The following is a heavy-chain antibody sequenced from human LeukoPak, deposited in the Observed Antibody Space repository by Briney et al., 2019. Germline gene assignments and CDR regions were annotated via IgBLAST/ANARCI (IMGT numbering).Heavy chain of an antibody. D-gene: IGHD1-26*01. J-gene: IGHJ4*02. CDR3: AKGGKWDVTPFDY. V-gene: IGHV3-23*01. CDR1: GFTFSSYA. Sequence: GGSLRLSCAASGFTFSSYAMSWVRQAPGEGLEWVSAISGSGGSTYYADSVKGRFTISRDNSKNTLYLQVNSLRAEDTAAYYCAKGGKWDVTPFDYWGQGTLVTVSS. CDR2: ISGSGGST.